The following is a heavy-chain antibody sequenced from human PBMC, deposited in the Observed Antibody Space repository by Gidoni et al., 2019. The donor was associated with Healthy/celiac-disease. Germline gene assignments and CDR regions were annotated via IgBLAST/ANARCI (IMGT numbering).Heavy chain of an antibody. CDR1: GFTFRSDW. Sequence: EVQLVESGGGLVQPGGSLRLSCSAAGFTFRSDWMSWVRQAPGKGLEWVANIKQDGSEKYYVDSVKGRFTISRDNAKNSLYLQMNSLRAEDTAVYYCARGGYCSGGSCYWFDPWGQGTLVTVSS. D-gene: IGHD2-15*01. CDR2: IKQDGSEK. J-gene: IGHJ5*02. V-gene: IGHV3-7*03. CDR3: ARGGYCSGGSCYWFDP.